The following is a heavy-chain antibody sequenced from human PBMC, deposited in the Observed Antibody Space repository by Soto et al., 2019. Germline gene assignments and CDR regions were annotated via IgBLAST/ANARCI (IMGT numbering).Heavy chain of an antibody. Sequence: PGGSLRLSCTASGFTFSDYAMSWVRQAPGKGLEWVGFIRSNAYGGTAEYAASVKGRFTISRDDSKSIAYLQMNSMKSEDTARYYCTRDLSPPSSCGGDCYGMDVWGQGTTVTVSS. CDR2: IRSNAYGGTA. D-gene: IGHD2-21*01. V-gene: IGHV3-49*04. J-gene: IGHJ6*02. CDR1: GFTFSDYA. CDR3: TRDLSPPSSCGGDCYGMDV.